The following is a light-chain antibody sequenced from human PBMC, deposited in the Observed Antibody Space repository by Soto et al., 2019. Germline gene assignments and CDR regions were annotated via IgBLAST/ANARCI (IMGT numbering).Light chain of an antibody. CDR1: QSVSTTY. CDR3: QQYGMSRST. J-gene: IGKJ1*01. CDR2: GTS. V-gene: IGKV3-20*01. Sequence: ETVLTQSPGTLSLSPGERATLSCRASQSVSTTYLAWYQQKPGQSHRLLIYGTSNRAAGIRNRFSGSGSGTDFTLTISSLETEDVTVYYFQQYGMSRSTFGQGTKVEVK.